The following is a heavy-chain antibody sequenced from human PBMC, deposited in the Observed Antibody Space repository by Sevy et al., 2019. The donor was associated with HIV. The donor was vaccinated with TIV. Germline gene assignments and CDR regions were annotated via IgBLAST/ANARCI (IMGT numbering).Heavy chain of an antibody. D-gene: IGHD2-15*01. Sequence: GGSLRLSCAASGFTFSSYWMSWVRQAPGKGLEWVATMKEDGSERNYVDSVKGRFTISRNNATNSLYLQMNSLRAEDTALYYCAKGGRGYIVVVVAVGDYFDYWGQGTLVTVSS. CDR1: GFTFSSYW. CDR2: MKEDGSER. CDR3: AKGGRGYIVVVVAVGDYFDY. J-gene: IGHJ4*02. V-gene: IGHV3-7*03.